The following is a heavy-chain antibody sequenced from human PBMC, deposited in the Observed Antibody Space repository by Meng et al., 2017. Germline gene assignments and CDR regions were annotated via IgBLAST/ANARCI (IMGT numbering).Heavy chain of an antibody. CDR2: IDHSGST. CDR1: GGSFSCYY. J-gene: IGHJ4*02. D-gene: IGHD2-15*01. CDR3: AREVVAALDY. V-gene: IGHV4-34*01. Sequence: QVQLQPWGAWLLQPSDTLSLTCAVYGGSFSCYYWSWIRQPPGKGLEWIGEIDHSGSTNYNPSLKSRVTISVDTSKNQFSLKLSSVTAADTAVYYCAREVVAALDYWGQGTLVTVSS.